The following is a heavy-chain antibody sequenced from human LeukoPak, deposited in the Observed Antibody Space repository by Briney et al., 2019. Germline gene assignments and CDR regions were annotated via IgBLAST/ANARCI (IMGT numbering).Heavy chain of an antibody. CDR1: GFTFSSYA. J-gene: IGHJ6*02. CDR2: ISYDGSNK. V-gene: IGHV3-30*04. Sequence: PGGSLRLSCAASGFTFSSYAMHWVRQAPGKGLEWVAVISYDGSNKYYADSVKGRFTISRDNSKNTLYLQMNSLRAEDTAVYYCARDGGGYDNYYYGMDVWGQGTTVTVSS. D-gene: IGHD5-12*01. CDR3: ARDGGGYDNYYYGMDV.